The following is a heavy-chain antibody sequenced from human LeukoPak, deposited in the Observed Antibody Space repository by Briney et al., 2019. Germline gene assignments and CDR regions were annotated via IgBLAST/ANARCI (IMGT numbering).Heavy chain of an antibody. V-gene: IGHV3-43D*03. Sequence: PGGSLRLSCAASGFTFDDYAMHWVRQAPGMGLEWVSLITWDGDSSYYADSVKGRFTISRDNSKNSLYLQMNSLRAEDTALYYCAKATSSWHEFDYWGQGTLVTVSS. CDR1: GFTFDDYA. CDR3: AKATSSWHEFDY. J-gene: IGHJ4*02. D-gene: IGHD6-13*01. CDR2: ITWDGDSS.